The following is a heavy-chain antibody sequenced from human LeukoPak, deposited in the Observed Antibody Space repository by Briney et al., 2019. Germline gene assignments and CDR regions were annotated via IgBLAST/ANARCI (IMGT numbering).Heavy chain of an antibody. CDR1: GFTFDDYA. Sequence: GGSLRLSCAASGFTFDDYAMHWVRQAPGKGLEWVSGISWNSGSIGYADSVKGRFTISRDNAKNSLYLQMNSLRAEDTAVYYCATTYYYDSSGYFDYWGQGTLVTVSS. J-gene: IGHJ4*02. CDR3: ATTYYYDSSGYFDY. V-gene: IGHV3-9*01. D-gene: IGHD3-22*01. CDR2: ISWNSGSI.